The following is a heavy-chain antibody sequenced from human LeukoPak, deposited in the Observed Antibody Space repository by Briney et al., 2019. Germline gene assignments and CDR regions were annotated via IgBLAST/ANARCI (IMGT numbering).Heavy chain of an antibody. D-gene: IGHD4-23*01. CDR2: IYYSGST. V-gene: IGHV4-39*07. Sequence: SSETLSLTCTVSGGSISSSSYYWGWLRQPPGKGLEWIGSIYYSGSTYYKPSLKSRVTISVDTSKNQFCLKLSSVTAAETAVYYCARGRPLTTVVTPAALLDYWGQGTLVPVSS. J-gene: IGHJ4*02. CDR3: ARGRPLTTVVTPAALLDY. CDR1: GGSISSSSYY.